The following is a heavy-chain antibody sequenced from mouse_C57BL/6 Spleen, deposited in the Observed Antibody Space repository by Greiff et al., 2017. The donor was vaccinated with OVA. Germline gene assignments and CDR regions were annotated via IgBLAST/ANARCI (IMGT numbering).Heavy chain of an antibody. V-gene: IGHV1-22*01. D-gene: IGHD1-1*01. CDR2: INPNNGGT. CDR3: ARFYYYGSPWFAY. Sequence: EVQLQQSGPELVKPGASVKMSCKASGYTFTDYNMHWVKQSHGKSLEWIGYINPNNGGTSYNQKFKGKATLTVNKSSSTAYMELRSLTSEDSAVYYCARFYYYGSPWFAYWGQGTLVTVSA. CDR1: GYTFTDYN. J-gene: IGHJ3*01.